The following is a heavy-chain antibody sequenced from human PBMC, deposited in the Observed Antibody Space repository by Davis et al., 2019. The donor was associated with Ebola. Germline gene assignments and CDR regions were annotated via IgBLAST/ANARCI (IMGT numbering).Heavy chain of an antibody. CDR1: GFAFSNFA. J-gene: IGHJ5*02. Sequence: GGSLRLSCAASGFAFSNFAMHWVRQAPGKGLEWVATVNQDGSQTYYVPSVKGRFTMSRDDAKNSLYLQMNNLRVDDTAVYYCASNAWAGFDPWGQGTLVTV. CDR2: VNQDGSQT. CDR3: ASNAWAGFDP. D-gene: IGHD6-19*01. V-gene: IGHV3-7*03.